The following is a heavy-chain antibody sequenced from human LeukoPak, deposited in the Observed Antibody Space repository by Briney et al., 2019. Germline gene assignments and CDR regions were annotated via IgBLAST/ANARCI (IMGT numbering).Heavy chain of an antibody. V-gene: IGHV1-18*01. CDR2: ISAYNGNT. D-gene: IGHD5-24*01. CDR1: GYIFTELS. CDR3: AREEMALDY. Sequence: ASVKVSCKVSGYIFTELSMHWVRQAPGKGLEWMGWISAYNGNTNYAQKLQGRVTMTTDASTSTAYMELRSLRSDDTAVYYCAREEMALDYWGQGTLVTVSS. J-gene: IGHJ4*02.